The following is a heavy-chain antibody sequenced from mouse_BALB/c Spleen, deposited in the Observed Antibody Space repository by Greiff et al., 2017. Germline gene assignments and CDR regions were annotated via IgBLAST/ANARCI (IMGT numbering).Heavy chain of an antibody. V-gene: IGHV1-7*01. CDR3: ARGDGSPWFAY. J-gene: IGHJ3*01. D-gene: IGHD3-3*01. Sequence: VKLMESGAELAKPGASVKMSCKASGYTFTSYWMHWVKQRPGQGLEWIGYINPSTGYTEYNQKFKDKATLTADKSSSTAYMQLSSLTSEDSAVYYCARGDGSPWFAYWGQGTLVTVSA. CDR2: INPSTGYT. CDR1: GYTFTSYW.